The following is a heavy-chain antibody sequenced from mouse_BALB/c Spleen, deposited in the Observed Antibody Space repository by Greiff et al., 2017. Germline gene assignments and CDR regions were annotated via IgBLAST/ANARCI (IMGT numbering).Heavy chain of an antibody. CDR1: GYSITSDYA. Sequence: EVKLVESGPGLVKPSQSLSLTCTVTGYSITSDYAWNWIRQFPGNKLEWMGYISYSGSTSYNPSLKSRISITRDTSKNQFFLQLNSVTTEDTATYYCARGSSMTTTGGFAYWGQGTLVTVSA. CDR3: ARGSSMTTTGGFAY. J-gene: IGHJ3*01. V-gene: IGHV3-2*02. D-gene: IGHD2-4*01. CDR2: ISYSGST.